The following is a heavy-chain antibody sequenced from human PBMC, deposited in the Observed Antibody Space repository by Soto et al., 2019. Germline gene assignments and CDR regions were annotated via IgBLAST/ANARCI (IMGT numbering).Heavy chain of an antibody. CDR3: AKDSMAPFDH. CDR2: ISYDGSNK. V-gene: IGHV3-30*18. CDR1: GFTFSSYG. D-gene: IGHD2-2*01. Sequence: GGSLRLSCAASGFTFSSYGMHWVRQAPGKGLEWVAVISYDGSNKYYADSVKGRFTISRDNSKNTLYLQMNSLRAEDTAVYYCAKDSMAPFDHWGQGTLVTVSS. J-gene: IGHJ4*02.